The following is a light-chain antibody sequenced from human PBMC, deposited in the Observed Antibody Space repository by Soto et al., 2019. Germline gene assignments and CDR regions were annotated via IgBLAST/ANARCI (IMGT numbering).Light chain of an antibody. Sequence: TQSPSSLSASTGDRATFSCRASQSVSSNYLAWYQQKPGQAPRLLIYGAFKRATGIPARFSGSGSGTDFTLTISSLEPEDFAVYYCQQRSNWITFGQGTRLEIK. CDR3: QQRSNWIT. J-gene: IGKJ5*01. CDR2: GAF. CDR1: QSVSSNY. V-gene: IGKV3-11*01.